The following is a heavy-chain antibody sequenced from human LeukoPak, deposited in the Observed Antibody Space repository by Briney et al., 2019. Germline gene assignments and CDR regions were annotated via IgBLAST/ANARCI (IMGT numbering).Heavy chain of an antibody. CDR3: AKDSRRRDGYNWFFDY. D-gene: IGHD5-24*01. Sequence: PGGSLRLSCAASGFTFSSYAMSWVRQAPGKGLEWVSAISGSGGSTYYADSVKGRFTISRDNSKNTLYLQMNSLRAEDAAVYYCAKDSRRRDGYNWFFDYWGQGTLVTVSS. J-gene: IGHJ4*02. CDR1: GFTFSSYA. V-gene: IGHV3-23*01. CDR2: ISGSGGST.